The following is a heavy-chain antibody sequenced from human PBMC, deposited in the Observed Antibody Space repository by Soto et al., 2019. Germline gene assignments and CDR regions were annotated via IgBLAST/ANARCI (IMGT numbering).Heavy chain of an antibody. J-gene: IGHJ4*02. CDR3: ASRSVPGYSYGEGFDY. V-gene: IGHV3-30-3*01. D-gene: IGHD5-18*01. CDR2: IVYDGGKI. Sequence: QVQLVESGGAVVQPGRSLRLSCAASGFTFSTYTMHWVRQAPGKGLEWVALIVYDGGKIHYADSVQGRFTISRDNSKKALSLQMNSLTAEDTGIYYCASRSVPGYSYGEGFDYWGQGTLVTVSS. CDR1: GFTFSTYT.